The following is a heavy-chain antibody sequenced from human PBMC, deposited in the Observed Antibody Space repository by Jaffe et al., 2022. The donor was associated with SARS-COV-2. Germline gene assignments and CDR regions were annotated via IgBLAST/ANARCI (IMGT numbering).Heavy chain of an antibody. D-gene: IGHD3-3*01. Sequence: QVQLVESGGGVVQPGRSLRLSCAASGFTFSSYGMHWVRQAPGKGLEWVAVISYDGSNKYYADSVKGRFTISRDNSKNTLYLQMNSLRAEDTAVYYCAKDGYDFWSGPYYFDYWGQGTLVTVSS. CDR2: ISYDGSNK. CDR3: AKDGYDFWSGPYYFDY. J-gene: IGHJ4*02. CDR1: GFTFSSYG. V-gene: IGHV3-30*18.